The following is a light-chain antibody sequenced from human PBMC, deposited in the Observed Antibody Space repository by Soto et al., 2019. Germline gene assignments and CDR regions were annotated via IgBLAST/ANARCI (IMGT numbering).Light chain of an antibody. CDR1: QSVLYSSNNKYY. CDR3: QQYYRPWT. J-gene: IGKJ1*01. V-gene: IGKV4-1*01. CDR2: WAS. Sequence: DIVMTQSPDSLAVSLGERATINCKSSQSVLYSSNNKYYLAWYQQKPGQPPKLLIYWASTRESGVTDRFSGSGSGTDFTLTISSLQAEDVSVYYCQQYYRPWTFGQGTKVEIK.